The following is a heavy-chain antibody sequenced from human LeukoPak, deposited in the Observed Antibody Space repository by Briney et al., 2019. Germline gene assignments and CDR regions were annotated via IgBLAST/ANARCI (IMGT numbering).Heavy chain of an antibody. V-gene: IGHV4-59*01. J-gene: IGHJ5*02. CDR1: GVPISNYY. CDR3: ARGGVVSTLVRTINWFDP. CDR2: IYYSGST. Sequence: PSETLSLTCTVSGVPISNYYWHWIRQSPGKGLEWIGYIYYSGSTDYNPSLKSRVTVSVDTSKRQFSLELSSVTAADTAVYYCARGGVVSTLVRTINWFDPWGPGTLVAVSS. D-gene: IGHD3-10*01.